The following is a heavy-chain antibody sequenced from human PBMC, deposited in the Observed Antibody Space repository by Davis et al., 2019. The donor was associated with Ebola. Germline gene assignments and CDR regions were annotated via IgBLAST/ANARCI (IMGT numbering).Heavy chain of an antibody. V-gene: IGHV3-30*02. CDR1: GFTFSSYG. CDR3: AREDIVVIPAALYYYYYGMDV. D-gene: IGHD2-2*01. CDR2: IRYDGSNK. Sequence: PGGSLRLSCAASGFTFSSYGMHWVRQAPGKGLEWVAFIRYDGSNKYYADSVKGRFTISRDNSKNTLYLQMNSLRAEDTAVYYCAREDIVVIPAALYYYYYGMDVWGQGTTVTVSS. J-gene: IGHJ6*02.